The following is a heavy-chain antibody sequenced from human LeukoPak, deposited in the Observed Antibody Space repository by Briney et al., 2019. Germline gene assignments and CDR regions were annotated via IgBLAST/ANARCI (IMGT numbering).Heavy chain of an antibody. D-gene: IGHD3-10*01. V-gene: IGHV4-39*01. CDR1: GGSISSSTYS. CDR3: ARLVWFGDLLHVFDY. Sequence: PSETLSLTCTVSGGSISSSTYSWGWIRHPPEKGLEWIGMIYYSGNTDYNLSLQSRVSMSVDTSKNQFSLKLTSVAAADTAIYYCARLVWFGDLLHVFDYWGQGLLVTVSS. J-gene: IGHJ4*02. CDR2: IYYSGNT.